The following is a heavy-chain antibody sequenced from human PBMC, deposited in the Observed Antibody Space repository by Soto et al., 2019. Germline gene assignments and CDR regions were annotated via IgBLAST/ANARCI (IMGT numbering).Heavy chain of an antibody. CDR3: AKVPIGSYQDYNWFDP. V-gene: IGHV3-23*01. Sequence: GGSLRLSCAASGFTFSSYAMSWVRQAPGKGLEWVSAISGSGGNRYYADSVKGRFTISRDNSKNTLYLQMNSLRAEDTAVYYCAKVPIGSYQDYNWFDPWGQGTLVTVSS. J-gene: IGHJ5*02. CDR1: GFTFSSYA. D-gene: IGHD1-26*01. CDR2: ISGSGGNR.